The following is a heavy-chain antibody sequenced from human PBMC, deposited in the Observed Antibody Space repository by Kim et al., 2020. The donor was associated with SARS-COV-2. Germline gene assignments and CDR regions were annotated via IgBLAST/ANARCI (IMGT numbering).Heavy chain of an antibody. V-gene: IGHV3-23*01. J-gene: IGHJ5*02. D-gene: IGHD3-10*01. CDR3: AKDGYYYGSGSYHFDP. Sequence: SVKGRFTISRYNSKSTLYLQMNSLRAEDTAGYYCAKDGYYYGSGSYHFDPWGQGTLVTVSS.